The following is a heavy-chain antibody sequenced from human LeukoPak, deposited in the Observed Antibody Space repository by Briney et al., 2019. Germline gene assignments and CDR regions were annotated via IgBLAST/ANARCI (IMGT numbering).Heavy chain of an antibody. D-gene: IGHD6-13*01. CDR1: GFTFSDYY. Sequence: GGSLRLSCAASGFTFSDYYMSWIRQAPGKGLEWVSYISSSGSTIYYADSVKGRFTISRDNAKNSLYLQMNSLRAEDTAVYYCARGSLGYSSSWYYRIDAFDIWAKGQWSPSLQ. CDR3: ARGSLGYSSSWYYRIDAFDI. J-gene: IGHJ3*02. V-gene: IGHV3-11*04. CDR2: ISSSGSTI.